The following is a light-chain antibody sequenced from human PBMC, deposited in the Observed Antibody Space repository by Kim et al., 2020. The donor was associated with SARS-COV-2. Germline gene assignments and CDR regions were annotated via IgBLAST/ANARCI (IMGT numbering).Light chain of an antibody. CDR3: SSYTSSSTRV. CDR1: SSDVGVYNF. J-gene: IGLJ3*02. Sequence: GQSITISCTGTSSDVGVYNFVSWHQQHPGKAHQLMIFYVSKRPSGVSNRFSGSKSGNTASLTISGLQAEDEADYYCSSYTSSSTRVFGGGTQLTVL. CDR2: YVS. V-gene: IGLV2-14*04.